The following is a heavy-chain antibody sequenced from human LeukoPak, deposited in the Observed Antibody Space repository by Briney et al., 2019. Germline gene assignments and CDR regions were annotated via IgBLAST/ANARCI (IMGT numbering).Heavy chain of an antibody. Sequence: SETLSLTCTVSGGSISSYYWSWIRQPPGKGLEWIGYIYYSGSTNYNPSLKSRVTISVDTSKNQFSLKLSSVTAADTAVYYCARVGAVAGPTFDYWGQGTLVTVSS. D-gene: IGHD6-19*01. CDR1: GGSISSYY. CDR3: ARVGAVAGPTFDY. V-gene: IGHV4-59*12. CDR2: IYYSGST. J-gene: IGHJ4*02.